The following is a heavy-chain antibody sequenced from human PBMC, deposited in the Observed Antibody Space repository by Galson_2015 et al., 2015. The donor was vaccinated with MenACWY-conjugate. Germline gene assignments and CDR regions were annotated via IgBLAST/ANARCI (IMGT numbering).Heavy chain of an antibody. D-gene: IGHD3-9*01. CDR3: ARGGDYDILTGRYYYYMDV. J-gene: IGHJ6*03. CDR2: MNPNSGNT. Sequence: SCKASGYTFTSYDINWVRQATGQGLGWMGWMNPNSGNTGYAQKFQGRVTMTRNTSISTAYMELSSLRSEDTAVYYCARGGDYDILTGRYYYYMDVWGKGTTVTVSS. V-gene: IGHV1-8*01. CDR1: GYTFTSYD.